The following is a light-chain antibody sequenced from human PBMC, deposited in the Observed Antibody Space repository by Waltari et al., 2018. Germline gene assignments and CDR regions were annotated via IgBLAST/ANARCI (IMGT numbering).Light chain of an antibody. CDR2: AAS. V-gene: IGKV1-39*01. J-gene: IGKJ5*01. Sequence: DIQMTQSPSSLSASVGDRVTITCRARQSISSYLNWYQQQPGKAPKLLIYAASSLKSGVPSMFSGSGSGTDFTLTISSLQPEDFATYYCQQSYSTPPFTFGQGTRLEIK. CDR3: QQSYSTPPFT. CDR1: QSISSY.